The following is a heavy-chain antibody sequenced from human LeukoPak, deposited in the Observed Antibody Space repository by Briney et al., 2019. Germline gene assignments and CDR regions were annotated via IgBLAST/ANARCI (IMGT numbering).Heavy chain of an antibody. D-gene: IGHD6-25*01. Sequence: GGTLRLSCAASGFTFNSFWLHWFRQAPGKGLVWVSRINTDGTTINYADSVKGRFTISRDNAKNTLYLQVNSLRAEDTAVYYCVKAAAGSFDYWGQGTLVTVSS. CDR1: GFTFNSFW. V-gene: IGHV3-74*01. CDR3: VKAAAGSFDY. CDR2: INTDGTTI. J-gene: IGHJ4*02.